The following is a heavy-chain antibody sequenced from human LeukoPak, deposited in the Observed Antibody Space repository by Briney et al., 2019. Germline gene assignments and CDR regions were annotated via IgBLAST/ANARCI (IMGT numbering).Heavy chain of an antibody. D-gene: IGHD2-21*01. Sequence: PGGTLRLSCAASGFTFSSYGMHWVRQAPGKGLEWVAIIWYDGSNEYYADSVKGRFTISRDNSKNTLYLQMNSLRAEDTAVYYCARALWPYYFDYWGQGTLVTVSS. CDR3: ARALWPYYFDY. CDR1: GFTFSSYG. V-gene: IGHV3-33*01. J-gene: IGHJ4*02. CDR2: IWYDGSNE.